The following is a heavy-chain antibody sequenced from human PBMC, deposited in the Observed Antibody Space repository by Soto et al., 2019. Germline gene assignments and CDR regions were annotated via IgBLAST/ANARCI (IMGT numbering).Heavy chain of an antibody. V-gene: IGHV4-34*01. J-gene: IGHJ6*02. CDR3: ARAGAYYDYSMDV. CDR2: IYHTGNT. CDR1: GRSVSGYH. Sequence: PSETLSLTCAVYGRSVSGYHWSWIRQPPGKGLEWIGEIYHTGNTKYNPSLKSRVVISLDTSKNQLSLKVSAVTAADTAVYYCARAGAYYDYSMDVWGQGTTVTV.